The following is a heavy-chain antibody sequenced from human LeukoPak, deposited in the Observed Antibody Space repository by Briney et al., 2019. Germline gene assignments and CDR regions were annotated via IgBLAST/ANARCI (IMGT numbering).Heavy chain of an antibody. CDR1: GGSISSYY. V-gene: IGHV4-4*07. Sequence: SETLSLTCTVSGGSISSYYWSWIRQPAGKGLGWIGRIYTSGSTNYNPSLKSRVTMSVDTSKNQFSLKLSSVTAADTAVYYCARQSILTGYYDPRFHYYYMDVWGKGTTVTISS. CDR3: ARQSILTGYYDPRFHYYYMDV. D-gene: IGHD3-9*01. J-gene: IGHJ6*03. CDR2: IYTSGST.